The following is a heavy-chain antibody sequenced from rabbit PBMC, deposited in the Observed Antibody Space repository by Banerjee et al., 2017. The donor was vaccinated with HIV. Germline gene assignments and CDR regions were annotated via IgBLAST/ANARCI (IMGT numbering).Heavy chain of an antibody. CDR2: MDTGNT. V-gene: IGHV1S45*01. D-gene: IGHD6-1*01. Sequence: QEQLVESGGDLVKPGASLTLTCTASGFSFSSKYYMSWVRQAPGKGLELIACMDTGNTVYANWAKGRFTISKTSSTTMTLQMTSLTAADTATYFCAREDGVAGYGYDLWGQGTLVTVS. J-gene: IGHJ6*01. CDR1: GFSFSSKYY. CDR3: AREDGVAGYGYDL.